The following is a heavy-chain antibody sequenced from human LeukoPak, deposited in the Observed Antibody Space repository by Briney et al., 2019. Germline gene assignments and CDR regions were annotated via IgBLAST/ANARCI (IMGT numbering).Heavy chain of an antibody. CDR2: ISYDGSNK. J-gene: IGHJ4*02. V-gene: IGHV3-30-3*01. D-gene: IGHD2-21*02. CDR3: AREGLVTALAHDY. Sequence: GRSLRLSCAASGFTFSSYAMHWVRQAPGKGLEWVAVISYDGSNKYYADSVKGRFTISRDNSKNTLYLQMNSLRAEDTAVYYCAREGLVTALAHDYWGQGTLVTVSS. CDR1: GFTFSSYA.